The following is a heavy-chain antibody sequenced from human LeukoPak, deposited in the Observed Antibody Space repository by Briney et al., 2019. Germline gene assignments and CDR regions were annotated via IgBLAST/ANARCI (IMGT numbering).Heavy chain of an antibody. Sequence: PGRSLRLSCAASGFTFSSNAMHWVRQAPGEGLDWVALISYDGSDEYYADSVKGRFTISRDNSKNTLYLELNSLRVEDTATFYCAKGQELDDGVFDSWGQGTMVTVSS. V-gene: IGHV3-30-3*01. D-gene: IGHD1-1*01. CDR3: AKGQELDDGVFDS. CDR2: ISYDGSDE. CDR1: GFTFSSNA. J-gene: IGHJ4*02.